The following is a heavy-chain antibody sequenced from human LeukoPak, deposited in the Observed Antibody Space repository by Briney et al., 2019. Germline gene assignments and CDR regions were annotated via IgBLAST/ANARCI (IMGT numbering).Heavy chain of an antibody. Sequence: GGSLRLSCAASGFTFSSYSMNWVRQAPGKGLEWVSSISSSSSYIYYADSVKGRFTISRDNAKNSLYLQMNSLRAEDTAVYYCARDLRDYGDYVGGTFDYSGQGTLVTVSS. CDR1: GFTFSSYS. V-gene: IGHV3-21*01. D-gene: IGHD4-17*01. CDR2: ISSSSSYI. J-gene: IGHJ4*02. CDR3: ARDLRDYGDYVGGTFDY.